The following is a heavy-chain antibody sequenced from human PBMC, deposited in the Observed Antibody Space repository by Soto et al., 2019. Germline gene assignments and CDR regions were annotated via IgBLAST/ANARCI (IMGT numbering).Heavy chain of an antibody. CDR3: ASNYDYGGD. Sequence: QVQLVQSGAEVKKPGSSVKVSCKASGDAFSSFVISWVRQAPGQGLEWMGGIIPSLRTTSFAQKFQGRVTITADESTRTVYMEVSSLRSEDTAVYYCASNYDYGGDWGQGTLVTVSS. CDR2: IIPSLRTT. J-gene: IGHJ4*02. V-gene: IGHV1-69*01. CDR1: GDAFSSFV. D-gene: IGHD4-17*01.